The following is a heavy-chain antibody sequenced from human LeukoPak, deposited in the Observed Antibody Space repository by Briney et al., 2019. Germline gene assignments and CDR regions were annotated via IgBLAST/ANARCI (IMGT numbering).Heavy chain of an antibody. CDR1: GYTFTGYY. V-gene: IGHV1-69*13. Sequence: GASVKVSCKASGYTFTGYYMHWVRQAPGQGLEWMGGIIPIFGTANYAQKFQGRVTITADESTSTAYMELSSLRSEDTAVYYCARATPQELPNWFDPWGQGTLVTVSS. CDR3: ARATPQELPNWFDP. CDR2: IIPIFGTA. J-gene: IGHJ5*02. D-gene: IGHD1-26*01.